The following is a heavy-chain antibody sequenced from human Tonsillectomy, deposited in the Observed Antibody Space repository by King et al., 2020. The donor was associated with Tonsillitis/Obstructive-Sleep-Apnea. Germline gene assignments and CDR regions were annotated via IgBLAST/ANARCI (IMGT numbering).Heavy chain of an antibody. Sequence: QLVQSGPEVKKPGTSVKVSCKASGFTFTSSAVQWVRQARGQRLEWIGWIVVGSGNTNYAQKFQERVTITRDMSTSTAYMELSSLRSEDTAVYYCAANFGYDFWSGYPYYYYYMDVWGKGTTVTVSS. V-gene: IGHV1-58*01. CDR2: IVVGSGNT. CDR1: GFTFTSSA. J-gene: IGHJ6*03. D-gene: IGHD3-3*01. CDR3: AANFGYDFWSGYPYYYYYMDV.